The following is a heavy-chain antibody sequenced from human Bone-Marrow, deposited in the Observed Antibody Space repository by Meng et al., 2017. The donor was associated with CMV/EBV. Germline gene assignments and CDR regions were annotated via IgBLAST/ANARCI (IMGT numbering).Heavy chain of an antibody. D-gene: IGHD3-3*01. V-gene: IGHV3-74*01. Sequence: GESLKISCAASGFTFSSYWMHWVRQVPGKGLVWVARIDIDGCRTTYADSVKGRFTITRDNTKCTLYLQMNSLRAEDTAVYYCARDRDTTYYGGWLDAWGQGTLVTVSS. CDR1: GFTFSSYW. CDR3: ARDRDTTYYGGWLDA. J-gene: IGHJ5*01. CDR2: IDIDGCRT.